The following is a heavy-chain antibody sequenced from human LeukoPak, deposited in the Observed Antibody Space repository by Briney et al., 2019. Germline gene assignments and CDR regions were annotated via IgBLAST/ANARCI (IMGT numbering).Heavy chain of an antibody. J-gene: IGHJ4*02. V-gene: IGHV3-23*01. CDR3: AKDLSIAVAGTNVDY. CDR2: ISGSGHRT. D-gene: IGHD6-19*01. Sequence: GGSLRLSCAASGFTFNSYAMSWVRQAPGKGLEWVSAISGSGHRTYYADSVKGRFTISRDNSKNTLYLQMNSLRAEDTAVYYCAKDLSIAVAGTNVDYWGQGTLVTVSS. CDR1: GFTFNSYA.